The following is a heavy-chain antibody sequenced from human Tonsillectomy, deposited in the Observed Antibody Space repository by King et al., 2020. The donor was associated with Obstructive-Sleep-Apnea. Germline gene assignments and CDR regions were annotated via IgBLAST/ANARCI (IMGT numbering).Heavy chain of an antibody. J-gene: IGHJ5*02. CDR2: IYYSGST. Sequence: VQLQESGPGLVKPSETLSLTCTVSGGSISSYYWSWIRQPPGKGLEWIGYIYYSGSTNYNPSLKSRVTLSVATSKNQFSLKLSSVNAADTAVYYCARGGDCSGGSCYSGWFDPWGQGTLVTVSS. D-gene: IGHD2-15*01. CDR1: GGSISSYY. CDR3: ARGGDCSGGSCYSGWFDP. V-gene: IGHV4-59*01.